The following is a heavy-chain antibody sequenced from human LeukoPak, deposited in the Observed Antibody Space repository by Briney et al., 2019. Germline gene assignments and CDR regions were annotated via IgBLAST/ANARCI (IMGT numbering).Heavy chain of an antibody. CDR2: IYYSGST. J-gene: IGHJ4*02. V-gene: IGHV4-39*07. CDR3: ARDDGLGTFDY. Sequence: SETLSLTCAVSGGSISSNSYYWGWIRQPPGKGLEWIGSIYYSGSTYYNPSLKSRVTISVDTSKNQFSLKLSSVTAADTAVYYCARDDGLGTFDYWGQGTLVTVSS. D-gene: IGHD1-1*01. CDR1: GGSISSNSYY.